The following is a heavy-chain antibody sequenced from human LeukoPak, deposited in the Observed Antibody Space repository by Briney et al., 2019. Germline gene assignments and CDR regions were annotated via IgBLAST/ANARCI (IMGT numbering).Heavy chain of an antibody. Sequence: PGGSLRLSCVASGFKFSDSYMNWIRQAPGKGLEWISYISPSGTTMYYADSVKGRFTISRDNAKNSLYLQMNSLRAEDTALYYCAKDISRQWLVLGSAFDIWGQGTMVTVSS. CDR3: AKDISRQWLVLGSAFDI. CDR1: GFKFSDSY. D-gene: IGHD6-19*01. J-gene: IGHJ3*02. CDR2: ISPSGTTM. V-gene: IGHV3-11*01.